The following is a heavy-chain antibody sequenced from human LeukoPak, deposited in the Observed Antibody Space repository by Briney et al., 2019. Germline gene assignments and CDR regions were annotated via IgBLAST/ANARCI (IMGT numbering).Heavy chain of an antibody. V-gene: IGHV1-2*02. Sequence: ASVKVSCKASGYTFTGYSIYWVRQAPGQGLEWMGWINPNSGGTNYAQKFQGRVTMTRDTSITTAYMELSSLRSDDTAVYYCARGIRVPGRYWGQGTLVTVSS. CDR2: INPNSGGT. CDR3: ARGIRVPGRY. J-gene: IGHJ4*02. D-gene: IGHD6-19*01. CDR1: GYTFTGYS.